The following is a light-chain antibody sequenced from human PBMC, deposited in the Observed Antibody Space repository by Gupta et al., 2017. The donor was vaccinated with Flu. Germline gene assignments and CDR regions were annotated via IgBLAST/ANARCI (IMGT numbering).Light chain of an antibody. CDR1: QYMNHNY. Sequence: TLSVSPEEGATSSCRASQYMNHNYVAWCQHKSGQAPIRLNYSASTQATGIPDRFSGGGCVTDFTLAISRLEPEDFAVYYCQQYGSTRGYTFGQGTRLENK. CDR3: QQYGSTRGYT. V-gene: IGKV3-20*01. CDR2: SAS. J-gene: IGKJ2*01.